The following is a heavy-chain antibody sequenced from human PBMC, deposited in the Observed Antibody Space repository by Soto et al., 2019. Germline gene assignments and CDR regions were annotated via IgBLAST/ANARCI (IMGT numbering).Heavy chain of an antibody. CDR1: GFTFSRDE. CDR2: IQNHGYST. CDR3: ARGYDAGCHFGY. Sequence: EVQLVESGGGLVQPGGSLRLSCEASGFTFSRDEMNWVRQAPGKGLEWIAYIQNHGYSTHYADSVKGRFTISRDNAKNTLYLQMSCLTAEDTAIYYCARGYDAGCHFGYWGQGVLVTVSS. V-gene: IGHV3-48*03. D-gene: IGHD1-20*01. J-gene: IGHJ4*02.